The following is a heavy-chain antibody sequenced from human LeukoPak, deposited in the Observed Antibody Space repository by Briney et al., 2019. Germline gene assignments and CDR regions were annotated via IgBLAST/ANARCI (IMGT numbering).Heavy chain of an antibody. D-gene: IGHD2-15*01. CDR1: GFTFSSYG. CDR3: AKEVVAATD. J-gene: IGHJ4*02. V-gene: IGHV3-33*06. CDR2: IWYDGSNK. Sequence: GGSLRLSCAASGFTFSSYGMHWVRQAPGKGLEWVAVIWYDGSNKYYADPVKGRFTISRDNSKNTLYLQMNSLRAEDTAVYYCAKEVVAATDWGQGTLVTVSS.